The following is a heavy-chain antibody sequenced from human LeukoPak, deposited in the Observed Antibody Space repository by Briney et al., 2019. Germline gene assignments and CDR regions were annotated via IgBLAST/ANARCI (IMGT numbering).Heavy chain of an antibody. CDR1: GFTFSSYS. V-gene: IGHV3-21*01. D-gene: IGHD3-10*01. CDR2: ISSSSSYI. J-gene: IGHJ5*02. Sequence: GGSLRLSCAASGFTFSSYSMNWVRQAPGKGLEWVSSISSSSSYIYYADSVKGRFTISRDNAKNSLYLQMNSLRAEDTAVYCCASRVDYYGSGSASYNWFDPWGQGTLVTVSS. CDR3: ASRVDYYGSGSASYNWFDP.